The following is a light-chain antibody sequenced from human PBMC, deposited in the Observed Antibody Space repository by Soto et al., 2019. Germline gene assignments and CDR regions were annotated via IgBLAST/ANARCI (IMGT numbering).Light chain of an antibody. Sequence: QSVLTQPASVSGSPGQSITISCTGTSSDVGGYNYVSWYQQHPGKAPKLMIYDVSNRPSGVSNRFSGSKSCNTASLTISWLQAEDEADYYCSSYTRSSTYFFGTGTKVTVL. V-gene: IGLV2-14*01. J-gene: IGLJ1*01. CDR2: DVS. CDR1: SSDVGGYNY. CDR3: SSYTRSSTYF.